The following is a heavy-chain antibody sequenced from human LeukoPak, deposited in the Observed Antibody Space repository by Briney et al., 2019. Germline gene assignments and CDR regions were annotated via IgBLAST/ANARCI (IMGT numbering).Heavy chain of an antibody. CDR3: AGGPDYGGNSPLGY. V-gene: IGHV3-33*01. J-gene: IGHJ4*02. CDR2: IWYDGSNK. CDR1: GFTFSSYG. Sequence: GGSLRLSCAASGFTFSSYGMHWVRQAPGKGLEWVAVIWYDGSNKYYADSVKGRFTISRDNSKNTLYLQMNSLRAEDTAVYYCAGGPDYGGNSPLGYWGQGTLVTVSS. D-gene: IGHD4-23*01.